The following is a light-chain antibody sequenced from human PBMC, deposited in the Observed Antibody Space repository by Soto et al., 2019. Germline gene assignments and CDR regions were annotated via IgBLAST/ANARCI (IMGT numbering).Light chain of an antibody. CDR3: CSYAGSKTFT. CDR2: ATS. V-gene: IGLV2-23*02. J-gene: IGLJ2*01. CDR1: SSDVGNYNP. Sequence: QSVLTQPASVSGSPGQSITISCTGTSSDVGNYNPVSWYQQHPGKAPKLIIYATSKRPSGVSNRYSGSKSGNTASLSISGLQAEDEANYYCCSYAGSKTFTFGGGTKVTVL.